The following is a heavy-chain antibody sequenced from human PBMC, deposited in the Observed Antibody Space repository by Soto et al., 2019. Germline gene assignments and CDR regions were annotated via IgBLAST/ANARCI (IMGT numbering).Heavy chain of an antibody. J-gene: IGHJ5*02. D-gene: IGHD6-13*01. CDR3: ARGHSDFEQQLGYRFDP. Sequence: QVQLVQSGAEVKQPGASVKVSCRTSGYTFFSYGISWVRQAPGQGLEWMGWISAAYRNTNYAQKFQGRVTMTTDTSTSTAYMELTSLRSDDTAVYYCARGHSDFEQQLGYRFDPWGQGTLVTVSS. CDR2: ISAAYRNT. V-gene: IGHV1-18*04. CDR1: GYTFFSYG.